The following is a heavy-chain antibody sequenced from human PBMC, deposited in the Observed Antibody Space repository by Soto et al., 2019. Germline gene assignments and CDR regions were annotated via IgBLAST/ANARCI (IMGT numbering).Heavy chain of an antibody. Sequence: QITLKESGPTLVKPTQTLTLTCTFSGFSLSSTRMAVGWIRQPPGKTLEWLALIYWDDAKRYSPFLKSRLTITKDHSKNQVVLTMSNMDPVDTARYYCAHIVVAGLGYYFDYWGQGTLVTVSS. V-gene: IGHV2-5*02. CDR3: AHIVVAGLGYYFDY. CDR2: IYWDDAK. D-gene: IGHD6-19*01. J-gene: IGHJ4*02. CDR1: GFSLSSTRMA.